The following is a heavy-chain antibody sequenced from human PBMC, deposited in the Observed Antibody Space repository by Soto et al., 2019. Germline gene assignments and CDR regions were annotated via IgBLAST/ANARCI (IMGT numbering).Heavy chain of an antibody. CDR2: IIPIFGPA. J-gene: IGHJ2*01. Sequence: QVQLVQSGAEVKKPGSSVKVSCKASGGTLSRSAISWVRQAPGQGLEWMGGIIPIFGPASYAQKYRGRVSIIADESTRTDYVEMSSLSTEDTAVYYCGRKYSSSAQYLKFDVWGRGTLVTVSS. V-gene: IGHV1-69*01. CDR3: GRKYSSSAQYLKFDV. D-gene: IGHD6-6*01. CDR1: GGTLSRSA.